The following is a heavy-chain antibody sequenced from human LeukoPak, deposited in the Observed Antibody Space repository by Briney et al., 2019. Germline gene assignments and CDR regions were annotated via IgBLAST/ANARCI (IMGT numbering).Heavy chain of an antibody. CDR1: GFTLNSYS. J-gene: IGHJ4*02. CDR3: ARRDYYFDY. Sequence: GGCLRLSCAASGFTLNSYSLNWVRQAPGKGLEWVSYISSSNSPIYYADSVKGRFTISRDNAKNSLYLQMNNLRAEDTAVYYCARRDYYFDYWGQGTLVTVSS. V-gene: IGHV3-48*01. CDR2: ISSSNSPI.